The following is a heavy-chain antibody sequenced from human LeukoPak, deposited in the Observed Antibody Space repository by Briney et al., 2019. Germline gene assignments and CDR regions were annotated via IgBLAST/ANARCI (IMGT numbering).Heavy chain of an antibody. Sequence: PGGSLRLSCAASGFTFDDYTMHWVRQALGKGLEWVSGISWNSGSIGYADSVKGRFTISRDNAKNSLYLQMNSLRAEDTALYYCAKVRIVVVVSDAFDIWGQGTMVTVSS. CDR2: ISWNSGSI. CDR3: AKVRIVVVVSDAFDI. CDR1: GFTFDDYT. V-gene: IGHV3-9*01. D-gene: IGHD2-15*01. J-gene: IGHJ3*02.